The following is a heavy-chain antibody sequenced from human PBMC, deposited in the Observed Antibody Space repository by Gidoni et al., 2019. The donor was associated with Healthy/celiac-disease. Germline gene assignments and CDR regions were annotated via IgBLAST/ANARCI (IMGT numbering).Heavy chain of an antibody. V-gene: IGHV1-18*01. Sequence: QVQLVQSGAEVKKPGASVKVSCKSPGYNVTSYGISLVRQAPGQGREWMGWISAYTGNTNYAQKLQGRVTMTTDTSTSTAYMELRSLRSDDTAVYYCARDIVVVPAASDAFDIWGQGTMVTVSS. CDR2: ISAYTGNT. CDR1: GYNVTSYG. D-gene: IGHD2-2*01. J-gene: IGHJ3*02. CDR3: ARDIVVVPAASDAFDI.